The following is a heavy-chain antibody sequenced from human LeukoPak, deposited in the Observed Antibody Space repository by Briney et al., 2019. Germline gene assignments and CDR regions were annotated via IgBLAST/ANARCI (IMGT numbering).Heavy chain of an antibody. D-gene: IGHD6-19*01. Sequence: GASVKVSCKASGGTFSSYAISWVRQAPGQGLKWMGIINPSGGSTSYAQKFQGRVTMTRDTSTSTVYMELSSLRSEDTAVYYCARGYSSGWYRSFDYWGQGTLVTVSS. J-gene: IGHJ4*02. V-gene: IGHV1-46*01. CDR1: GGTFSSYA. CDR2: INPSGGST. CDR3: ARGYSSGWYRSFDY.